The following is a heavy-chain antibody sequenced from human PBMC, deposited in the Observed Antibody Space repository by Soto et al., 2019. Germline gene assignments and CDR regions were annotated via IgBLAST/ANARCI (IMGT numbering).Heavy chain of an antibody. J-gene: IGHJ6*02. D-gene: IGHD3-3*01. CDR1: GGTFSSYA. CDR2: ITPIFGTA. Sequence: SVKVSCKASGGTFSSYAISWVRQAPGQGLEWMGGITPIFGTANYAQKFQGRVTITADESTSTAYMELSSLRSEDTAVYYCARWGQNTIFGEFPYYYGMDVWGQGTTVTVSS. CDR3: ARWGQNTIFGEFPYYYGMDV. V-gene: IGHV1-69*13.